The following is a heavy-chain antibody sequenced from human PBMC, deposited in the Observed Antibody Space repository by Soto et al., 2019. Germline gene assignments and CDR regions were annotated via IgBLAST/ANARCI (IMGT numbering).Heavy chain of an antibody. J-gene: IGHJ5*02. CDR3: ARGDYPDWFDP. Sequence: SETLSLTCTVSGGSLRSGSYYWSWIRQPPGKGLEWIGYIYYSGSTNYNPSLKSRVTISVDTSKNQFSLKLSSVTAADTAVYYCARGDYPDWFDPWGQGTLVTVSS. CDR2: IYYSGST. CDR1: GGSLRSGSYY. V-gene: IGHV4-61*01. D-gene: IGHD3-10*01.